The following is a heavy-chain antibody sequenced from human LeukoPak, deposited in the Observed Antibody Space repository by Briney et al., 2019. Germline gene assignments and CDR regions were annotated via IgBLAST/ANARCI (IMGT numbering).Heavy chain of an antibody. J-gene: IGHJ3*02. CDR2: FDPEDGET. Sequence: GASVKVSCKVSGYTLTELSMHGVRQAPGKGLEWMGGFDPEDGETIYAQKFQGRVTMTEDTSTDTAYMELSSLRSEDTAVYYCATIDNIVGATTDAFDIWGQGTMVTVSS. CDR1: GYTLTELS. CDR3: ATIDNIVGATTDAFDI. V-gene: IGHV1-24*01. D-gene: IGHD1-26*01.